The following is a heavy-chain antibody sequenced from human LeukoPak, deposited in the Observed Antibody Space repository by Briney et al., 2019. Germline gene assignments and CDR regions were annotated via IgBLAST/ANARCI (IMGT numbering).Heavy chain of an antibody. CDR1: GYTFTSYA. CDR2: INTNTGNP. CDR3: ATLYSSGWYVKNFDY. J-gene: IGHJ4*02. V-gene: IGHV7-4-1*02. D-gene: IGHD6-19*01. Sequence: ASVKVSCKASGYTFTSYAMNWVRQSPGQGLEWMGWINTNTGNPTYAQGFTGRFVFSLDTSVSTAYLQISSLKAEDTAVYYCATLYSSGWYVKNFDYWGQGTLVTVSS.